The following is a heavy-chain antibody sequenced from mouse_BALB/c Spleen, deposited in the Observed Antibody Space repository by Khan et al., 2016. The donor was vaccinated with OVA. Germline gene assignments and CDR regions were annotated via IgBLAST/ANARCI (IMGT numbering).Heavy chain of an antibody. CDR2: INTYTGEP. J-gene: IGHJ4*01. Sequence: QIQLVQSGPELKKPGETVKISCKASGYTFTNNGMNWVKQNPGKGLKWMGWINTYTGEPTYVDDFKGRFAFSLETSATTAYLQINNLKNEDTATYFCARMGDAGTMDYWGQGTSVTVSS. V-gene: IGHV9-3-1*01. CDR1: GYTFTNNG. D-gene: IGHD3-3*01. CDR3: ARMGDAGTMDY.